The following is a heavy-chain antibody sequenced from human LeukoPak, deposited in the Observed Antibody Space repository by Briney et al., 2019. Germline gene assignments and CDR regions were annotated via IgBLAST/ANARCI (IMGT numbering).Heavy chain of an antibody. CDR3: AREYQLPHDAFDI. Sequence: PSETLSLTCTVPGYSISSGYYWAWIRQTPGKGREWIGSIYHGGSTYYNPTFKSRVTISVDTSKNQFSLKLSSVTAEDTAVYYCAREYQLPHDAFDIWGQGTMVTVSS. J-gene: IGHJ3*02. V-gene: IGHV4-38-2*02. D-gene: IGHD2-2*01. CDR2: IYHGGST. CDR1: GYSISSGYY.